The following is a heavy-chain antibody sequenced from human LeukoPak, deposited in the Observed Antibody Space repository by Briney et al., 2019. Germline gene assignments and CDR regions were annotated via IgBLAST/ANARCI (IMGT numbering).Heavy chain of an antibody. V-gene: IGHV4-61*08. J-gene: IGHJ3*02. Sequence: SETLSLTCTVSGGSISSGDYYWNWIRQPPGKGLQWIGCIYYSGSTNYNPSLKSRVTISVDTSKNQFSLKLSSVTAADTAVYYCARGCSTDAFDIWGQGTMVTVSS. D-gene: IGHD3-10*02. CDR3: ARGCSTDAFDI. CDR1: GGSISSGDYY. CDR2: IYYSGST.